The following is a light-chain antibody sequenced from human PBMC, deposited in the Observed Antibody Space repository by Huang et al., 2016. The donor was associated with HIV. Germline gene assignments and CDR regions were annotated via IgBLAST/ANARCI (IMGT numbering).Light chain of an antibody. V-gene: IGKV3-11*01. CDR1: QNVSSY. CDR3: QQRTNWPT. J-gene: IGKJ2*01. Sequence: EVVLTQSPATLSLSPGERATLSCRASQNVSSYLAWYQQKAGQTPSLLIYDASNRATGIPARFSGRGAGTDFTLTISSLEPVDSAGYYCQQRTNWPTFGQGTKLEI. CDR2: DAS.